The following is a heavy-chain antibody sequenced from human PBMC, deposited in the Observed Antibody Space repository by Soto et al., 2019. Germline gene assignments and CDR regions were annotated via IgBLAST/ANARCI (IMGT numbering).Heavy chain of an antibody. CDR3: ASELSGYSYGPGEVY. J-gene: IGHJ4*01. CDR2: IYNSGSS. V-gene: IGHV4-30-4*02. CDR1: GGSISSGDYY. Sequence: SETLSLTCTVSGGSISSGDYYWSWIRQPPGTGLEWIGHIYNSGSSNYNPSLRSRVNLSVDSSKNQFSLNLSSVTDADTAVYYCASELSGYSYGPGEVYWGRGTLVTVSS. D-gene: IGHD5-18*01.